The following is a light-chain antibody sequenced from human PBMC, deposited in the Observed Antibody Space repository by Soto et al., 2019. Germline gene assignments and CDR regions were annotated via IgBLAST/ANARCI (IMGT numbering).Light chain of an antibody. CDR3: QQYNNWPYT. Sequence: EIVMTQSPANLAVSPGERAALSCRASQSVSSNFAWYQQKPGKAPSLLIYGASSRPSGTPARFSGSGSGTEFTLTISSLQSEDFAVYYCQQYNNWPYTFGRGTKLEIK. CDR1: QSVSSN. V-gene: IGKV3-15*01. CDR2: GAS. J-gene: IGKJ2*01.